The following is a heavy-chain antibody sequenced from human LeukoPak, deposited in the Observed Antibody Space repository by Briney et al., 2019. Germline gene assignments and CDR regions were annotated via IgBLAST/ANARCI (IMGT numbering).Heavy chain of an antibody. CDR2: ISGDGGST. V-gene: IGHV3-43*02. CDR3: AKDQIYCGGDCQYDY. J-gene: IGHJ4*02. Sequence: AGGSLRLSCAASGFTFDDYAMHWVRQAPGKGLERVSLISGDGGSTYYADSVKGRFTISRDNSKNSLYLQMNSLRTEDTALYYCAKDQIYCGGDCQYDYWGQGTLVTVSS. CDR1: GFTFDDYA. D-gene: IGHD2-21*02.